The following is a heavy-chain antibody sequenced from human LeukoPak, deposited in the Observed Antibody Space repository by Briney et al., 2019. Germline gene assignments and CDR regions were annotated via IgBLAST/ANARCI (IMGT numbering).Heavy chain of an antibody. D-gene: IGHD1-1*01. J-gene: IGHJ4*02. CDR3: ARDWSYYGY. Sequence: GGSLTLSCAASGLSFTNYAMNWIRQAPGKGLEWVSYISSSGSTISYADSVKGRFTISRDNAKNSLYLQMNSLRAEDTAVYYCARDWSYYGYWGQGTLVTVSS. CDR2: ISSSGSTI. V-gene: IGHV3-11*01. CDR1: GLSFTNYA.